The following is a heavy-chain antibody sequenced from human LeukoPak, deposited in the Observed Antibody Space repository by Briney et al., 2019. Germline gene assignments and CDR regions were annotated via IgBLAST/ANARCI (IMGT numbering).Heavy chain of an antibody. CDR3: ARDHVYYDILTAYHGTSSSLDY. D-gene: IGHD3-9*01. CDR2: IYYSGST. Sequence: PSETLSLTCTVSGGSISSYYWSWIRQPPGKGLEWIGYIYYSGSTNYNPSLKSRVTISVDTSKNQFSLKLSSVTAADTAVYFCARDHVYYDILTAYHGTSSSLDYWGQGTLVTVSS. V-gene: IGHV4-59*08. CDR1: GGSISSYY. J-gene: IGHJ4*02.